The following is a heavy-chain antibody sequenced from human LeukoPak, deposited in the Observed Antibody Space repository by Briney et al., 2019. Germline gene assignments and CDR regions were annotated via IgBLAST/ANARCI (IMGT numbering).Heavy chain of an antibody. CDR1: GFTFSNYA. CDR3: AKDHGFDWLPNDY. D-gene: IGHD3-9*01. V-gene: IGHV3-23*01. Sequence: QPGGSLRLSCAASGFTFSNYAMSGVRQGPGEGLEWVSGIRGSGGSTYYADAVKGRFTISRDNSKNTLYLEMNSRRAEDTAVYFFAKDHGFDWLPNDYWGQGTLVTVSS. CDR2: IRGSGGST. J-gene: IGHJ4*02.